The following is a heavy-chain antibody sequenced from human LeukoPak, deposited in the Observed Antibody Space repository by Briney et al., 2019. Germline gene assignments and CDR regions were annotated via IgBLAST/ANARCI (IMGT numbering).Heavy chain of an antibody. V-gene: IGHV1-2*02. CDR1: GYTFTGYY. CDR3: ARSPHILTGENFDY. J-gene: IGHJ4*02. D-gene: IGHD3-9*01. Sequence: GASVTVSCKASGYTFTGYYMHWVRQAPGQGLEWMGWINLNSGGTNYPQKFQDRVTMARDTSISTAYMELSRLRSNDTAVYYCARSPHILTGENFDYWGQGTLVTVSS. CDR2: INLNSGGT.